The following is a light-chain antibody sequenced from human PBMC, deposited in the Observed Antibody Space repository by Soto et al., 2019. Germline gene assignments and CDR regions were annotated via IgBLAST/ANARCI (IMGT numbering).Light chain of an antibody. Sequence: DIQMTQSPPSLSASVGDRVTITCRASQSISTYLNWYQQKPGKAPTLLIFGASKLQSGVSLRFGGSLSGTDFTLTITNLQPEDSANYYCQQSYISPLSFGGGTKVEI. V-gene: IGKV1-39*01. CDR3: QQSYISPLS. CDR2: GAS. CDR1: QSISTY. J-gene: IGKJ4*01.